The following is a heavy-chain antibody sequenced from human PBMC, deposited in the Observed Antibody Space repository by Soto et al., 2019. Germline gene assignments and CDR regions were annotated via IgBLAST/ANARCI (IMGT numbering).Heavy chain of an antibody. V-gene: IGHV1-18*03. D-gene: IGHD3-9*01. Sequence: QVQLVQSGAEVKKPGASVSVSCKASGYTFNTFGISWVRQAPGQGLEWMGWISPYNGHTNYAQKFQGRVTMTTDTSTSTAYMELRSLRSDDMAVYYCARVSWLNNLFDPWGQGTLVTVSS. CDR3: ARVSWLNNLFDP. CDR1: GYTFNTFG. J-gene: IGHJ5*02. CDR2: ISPYNGHT.